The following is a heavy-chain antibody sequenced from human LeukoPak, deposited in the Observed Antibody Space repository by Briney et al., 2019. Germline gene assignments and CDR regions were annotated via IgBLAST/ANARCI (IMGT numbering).Heavy chain of an antibody. Sequence: SVKVSCKASGGTFSSYAISWVRQAPGQGLEWMGGIIPIFGTANCAQKFQGRVTITADESTSTAYMELSSLRSEDTAVYYCAGYCSSTSCYDSGYWGQGTLVTVSS. D-gene: IGHD2-2*01. CDR2: IIPIFGTA. V-gene: IGHV1-69*13. CDR1: GGTFSSYA. CDR3: AGYCSSTSCYDSGY. J-gene: IGHJ4*02.